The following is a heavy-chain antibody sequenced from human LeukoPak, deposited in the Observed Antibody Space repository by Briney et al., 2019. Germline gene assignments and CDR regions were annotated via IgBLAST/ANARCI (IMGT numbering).Heavy chain of an antibody. CDR3: AAPPVPYDAFDI. CDR1: GFTFTSSA. D-gene: IGHD2-2*01. CDR2: IVVGSGNT. J-gene: IGHJ3*02. Sequence: SVKASCKASGFTFTSSAVQWVRQARGQRLEWIGWIVVGSGNTNYAQKFQERVTITRDMSTSTAYMELSSLRSEDTAVYYCAAPPVPYDAFDIWGQGTMVTVSS. V-gene: IGHV1-58*01.